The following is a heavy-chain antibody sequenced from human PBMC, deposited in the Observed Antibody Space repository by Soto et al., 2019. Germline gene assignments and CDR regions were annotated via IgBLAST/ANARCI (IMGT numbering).Heavy chain of an antibody. J-gene: IGHJ4*02. Sequence: PGGSLRLSCAAPGFNFNIHALHWIRQAPGEGLEWVAVMSPGGNSQYYADSVNGRFTISRDTSKSTLYLQMTSLRPEDTAVYHCASGVAFYYDTSRYWGQGTLVTVSP. CDR2: MSPGGNSQ. CDR1: GFNFNIHA. V-gene: IGHV3-30-3*01. D-gene: IGHD3-22*01. CDR3: ASGVAFYYDTSRY.